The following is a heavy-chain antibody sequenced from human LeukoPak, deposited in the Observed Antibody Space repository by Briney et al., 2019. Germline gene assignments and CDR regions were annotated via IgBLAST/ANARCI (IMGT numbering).Heavy chain of an antibody. V-gene: IGHV3-30*18. Sequence: PGGSLRLSCAASGFTFSTYGMHWVRQAPGKGLEWVAVISYDGSNNYYADSVKGRFTISRDNSKNTLYLQMSSLRAEDTAIYYCAKGMATVPPNAYDIWGQGTMVTVSS. J-gene: IGHJ3*02. CDR1: GFTFSTYG. D-gene: IGHD4-17*01. CDR3: AKGMATVPPNAYDI. CDR2: ISYDGSNN.